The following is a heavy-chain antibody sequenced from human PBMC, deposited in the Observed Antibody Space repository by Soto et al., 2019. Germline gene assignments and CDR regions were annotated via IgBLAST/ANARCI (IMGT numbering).Heavy chain of an antibody. CDR2: ISYDGSNK. J-gene: IGHJ6*02. V-gene: IGHV3-30-3*01. CDR3: AREYYDFWSGYIRSYYYGMDV. Sequence: SGGSLRLSCAASGFTFSSYAMHWVRQAPGKGLECVAVISYDGSNKYYADSVKGRFTISRDNSKNTLYLQMNSLRAEDTAVYYCAREYYDFWSGYIRSYYYGMDVWGQGTTVTVSS. CDR1: GFTFSSYA. D-gene: IGHD3-3*01.